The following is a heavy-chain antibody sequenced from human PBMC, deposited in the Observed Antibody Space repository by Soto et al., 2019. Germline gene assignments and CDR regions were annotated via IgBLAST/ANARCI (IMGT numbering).Heavy chain of an antibody. J-gene: IGHJ6*02. Sequence: SVKVPCKASGGTFSSYAISWVRQAPGQGLEWMGGIIPIFGTANYAQKFQGRVTITADESTSTAYMELSSLRSEDTAVYYCARGTGYCSGGSCYSQGHYYYGMDVWGQGTTVTVSS. V-gene: IGHV1-69*13. CDR2: IIPIFGTA. CDR3: ARGTGYCSGGSCYSQGHYYYGMDV. D-gene: IGHD2-15*01. CDR1: GGTFSSYA.